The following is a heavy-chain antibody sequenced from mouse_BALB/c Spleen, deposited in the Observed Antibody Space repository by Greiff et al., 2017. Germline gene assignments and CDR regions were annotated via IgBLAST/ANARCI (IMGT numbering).Heavy chain of an antibody. Sequence: EVQLVESGGGLVQPGGSRKLSCAASGFTFSSFGMHWVRQAPEKGLEWVAYISSGSSTIYYADTVKGRFTISRDNPKNTLFLQMTSLRSEDTAMYYCARFTTVVDYAMDYWGQGTSVTVSS. CDR1: GFTFSSFG. V-gene: IGHV5-17*02. J-gene: IGHJ4*01. CDR3: ARFTTVVDYAMDY. CDR2: ISSGSSTI. D-gene: IGHD1-1*01.